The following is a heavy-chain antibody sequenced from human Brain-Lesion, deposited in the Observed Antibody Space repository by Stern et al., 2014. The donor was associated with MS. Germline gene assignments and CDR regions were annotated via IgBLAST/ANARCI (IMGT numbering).Heavy chain of an antibody. CDR3: ATLSPGAGGNYYRHFDY. J-gene: IGHJ4*02. Sequence: QVQLVQSGAEVKKPGASVKVSCKVSGYTLTELSMHWVRQAPRKGLEWMGGFDPEVGETIYAQKFQGRVTMTEDPSPDTAYMGLSSLRSEDTAVYYCATLSPGAGGNYYRHFDYWGQGTLVTVSS. D-gene: IGHD1-26*01. CDR2: FDPEVGET. V-gene: IGHV1-24*01. CDR1: GYTLTELS.